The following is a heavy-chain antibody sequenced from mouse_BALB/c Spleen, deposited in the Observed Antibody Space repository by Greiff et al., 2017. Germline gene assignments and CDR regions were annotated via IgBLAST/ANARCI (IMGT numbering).Heavy chain of an antibody. CDR2: ISNLAYSI. D-gene: IGHD1-1*01. J-gene: IGHJ1*01. CDR3: ARDHYYGSNWYFDV. CDR1: GFTFSDYG. V-gene: IGHV5-15*02. Sequence: EVQLQESGGGLVQPGGSRKLSCAASGFTFSDYGMAWVRQAPGKGPEWVAFISNLAYSIYYADTVTGRFTISRENAKNTLYLEMSSLRSEDTAMYYCARDHYYGSNWYFDVWGAGTTVTVSS.